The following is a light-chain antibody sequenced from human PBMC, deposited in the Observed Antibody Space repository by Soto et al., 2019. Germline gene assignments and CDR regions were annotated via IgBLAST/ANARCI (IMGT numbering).Light chain of an antibody. V-gene: IGKV1-5*03. Sequence: DIHLTQSPSTLSASVGDRVTITCRASQSISSWLDWYQQKPGKAPKLLIYKASTLESGVPSRFSGSGSGTEFTLTISSLQPDDFATYYCQLWVDYMWTFGQGTKVEIK. J-gene: IGKJ1*01. CDR3: QLWVDYMWT. CDR1: QSISSW. CDR2: KAS.